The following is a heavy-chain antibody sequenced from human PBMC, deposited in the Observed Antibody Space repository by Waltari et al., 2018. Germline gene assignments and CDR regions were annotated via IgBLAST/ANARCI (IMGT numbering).Heavy chain of an antibody. J-gene: IGHJ3*02. CDR2: TYYRSQWRN. CDR1: GDSLFTTSVA. Sequence: QVQLQQSGPGLVKPSQTLSLTCAVSGDSLFTTSVAWNWIRQSPSRGLEWLGRTYYRSQWRNDYALSVKGRITVNPDTSKNHFSLQLDSVTPDDTAVYYCARGKFTAFDIWGQGTMVIVSS. CDR3: ARGKFTAFDI. V-gene: IGHV6-1*01.